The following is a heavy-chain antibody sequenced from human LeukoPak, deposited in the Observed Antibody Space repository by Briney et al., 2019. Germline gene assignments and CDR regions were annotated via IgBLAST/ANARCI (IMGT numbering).Heavy chain of an antibody. D-gene: IGHD6-13*01. CDR1: GYTFTSYY. CDR2: INPSGGST. CDR3: ARVWARLRSSTYYFDY. V-gene: IGHV1-46*01. J-gene: IGHJ4*02. Sequence: ASVKVSFKASGYTFTSYYMHWVRQAPGQGLEWMGIINPSGGSTSYAQKFQGRVTMTRDTSTSTVYMDLSSLRSEDTAVYYCARVWARLRSSTYYFDYWGQGTLVTVSS.